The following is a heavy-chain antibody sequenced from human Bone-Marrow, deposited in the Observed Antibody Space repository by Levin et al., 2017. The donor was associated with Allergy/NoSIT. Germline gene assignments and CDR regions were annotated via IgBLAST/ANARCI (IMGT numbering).Heavy chain of an antibody. D-gene: IGHD6-13*01. J-gene: IGHJ3*02. CDR1: GYRFTSNW. CDR2: IFPGNSDT. Sequence: GESLKISCQGSGYRFTSNWIGWVRQMPGKGLEWVGIIFPGNSDTRYSPSFQGHVTVSADRSTTTAYLQLRSLTASDTAMYYCAKGGSSSWYRPFDAFDTWGQGTMVTVSS. CDR3: AKGGSSSWYRPFDAFDT. V-gene: IGHV5-51*01.